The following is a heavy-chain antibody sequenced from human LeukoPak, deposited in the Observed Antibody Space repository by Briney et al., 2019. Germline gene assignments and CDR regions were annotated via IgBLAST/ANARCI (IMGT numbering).Heavy chain of an antibody. CDR2: INPNSGGT. D-gene: IGHD3-22*01. Sequence: GASVKVSCKASGYTFTGYYMHWVRQAPGQGLEWMGWINPNSGGTNYAQKFQGRVTMTRDTSISTAYMELRSLRSDDTAVYYCARARYFDSSGYYSPPFFDYWGQGTLVTVSS. V-gene: IGHV1-2*02. CDR3: ARARYFDSSGYYSPPFFDY. CDR1: GYTFTGYY. J-gene: IGHJ4*02.